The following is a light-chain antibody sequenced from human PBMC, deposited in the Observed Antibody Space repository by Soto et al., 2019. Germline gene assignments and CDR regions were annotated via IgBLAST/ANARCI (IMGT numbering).Light chain of an antibody. CDR1: QSISSW. CDR3: QQYNSYPGT. Sequence: DIQMTQSPSTLSASLGDRVTITCRASQSISSWLAWYQQKPGKAPKLLIYDASSLESGVPSRFSGSGSGTEFTLTISSLQPDDFATYYCQQYNSYPGTFGPGTKVDIK. J-gene: IGKJ3*01. V-gene: IGKV1-5*01. CDR2: DAS.